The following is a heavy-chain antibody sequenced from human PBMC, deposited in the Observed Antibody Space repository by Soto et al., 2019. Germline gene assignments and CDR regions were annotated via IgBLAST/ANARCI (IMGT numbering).Heavy chain of an antibody. CDR3: ARAPGGARNYYYGMDV. D-gene: IGHD3-16*01. Sequence: QVQLQQWGAGLLKPSETLSLTCAVYGGSFSGYYWSWIRQPPGKGLEWIGEINHSGSTNYNPSLKSRVTISVDTSKNQFSLKLSSVTAADTAVYYCARAPGGARNYYYGMDVWGQGTTVTVSS. V-gene: IGHV4-34*01. CDR1: GGSFSGYY. J-gene: IGHJ6*02. CDR2: INHSGST.